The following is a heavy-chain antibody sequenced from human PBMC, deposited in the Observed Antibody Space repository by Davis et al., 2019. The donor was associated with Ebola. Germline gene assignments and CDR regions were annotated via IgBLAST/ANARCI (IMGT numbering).Heavy chain of an antibody. CDR1: GFTFSSYA. CDR3: AGGDFWSGQFDF. D-gene: IGHD3-3*01. Sequence: GGSLRLSCAASGFTFSSYAMSWVRQAPGKGLEWVSAISGSGGSTYYADSVKGRFTISRDNSKNTVYLQMNSLRGDDTAVYYCAGGDFWSGQFDFWGQGTLVTVSS. CDR2: ISGSGGST. V-gene: IGHV3-23*01. J-gene: IGHJ4*02.